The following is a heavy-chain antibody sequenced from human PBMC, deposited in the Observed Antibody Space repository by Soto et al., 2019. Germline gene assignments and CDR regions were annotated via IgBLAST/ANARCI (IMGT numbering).Heavy chain of an antibody. CDR2: IYNSVTT. V-gene: IGHV4-61*01. CDR3: AGADSGNYYNGFQM. J-gene: IGHJ3*02. Sequence: QVQLQESGPGLVKPSETLSLTCTVSGGSVSSRFYYYNWIRQPPGKGLEWVGYIYNSVTTNYNSSLESRVNLSVDTSKNMFSARLSSVIAADTAVYYCAGADSGNYYNGFQMWGQGKMVSVS. CDR1: GGSVSSRFYY. D-gene: IGHD1-26*01.